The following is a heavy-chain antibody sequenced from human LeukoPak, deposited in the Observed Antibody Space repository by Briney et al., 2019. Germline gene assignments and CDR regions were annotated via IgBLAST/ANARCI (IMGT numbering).Heavy chain of an antibody. CDR2: IWYDGSNK. D-gene: IGHD3-10*01. V-gene: IGHV3-33*01. CDR3: ASQYYYGSSFDP. J-gene: IGHJ5*02. Sequence: GGSLRLSCAASGFTFSSYGMHWVRQAPGKGLEWVAVIWYDGSNKHYADSVKGRFTISRDNSKNTLYLQMNSLRAEDTAVYYCASQYYYGSSFDPWGQGTLVTVSS. CDR1: GFTFSSYG.